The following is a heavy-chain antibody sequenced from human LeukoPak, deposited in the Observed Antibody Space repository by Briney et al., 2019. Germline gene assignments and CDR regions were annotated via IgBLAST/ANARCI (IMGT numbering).Heavy chain of an antibody. Sequence: GASVKVSCKASGYTFTSYYMHWVRQAPGQGLEWMGIINPSGGSTSYAQKFQGRVTMTRDTSTSTVYMELSSLRSEDTAVYYCASQYCSGGSCYPETYYFDYWGEGTLVIVSS. D-gene: IGHD2-15*01. CDR2: INPSGGST. J-gene: IGHJ4*02. CDR1: GYTFTSYY. CDR3: ASQYCSGGSCYPETYYFDY. V-gene: IGHV1-46*01.